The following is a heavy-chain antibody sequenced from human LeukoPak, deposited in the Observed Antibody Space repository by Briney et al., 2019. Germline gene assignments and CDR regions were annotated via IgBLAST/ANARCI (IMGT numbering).Heavy chain of an antibody. CDR1: GGTFSSYA. D-gene: IGHD6-13*01. CDR2: IIPIFGTA. Sequence: GASVKVSCKASGGTFSSYAISWVRQAPGQGLEWMGGIIPIFGTANYAQKFQGRVTITADESTSTAYMELSSLRSEDTAVYYCARGSSSWYGESDYWGQGTLVTVSS. CDR3: ARGSSSWYGESDY. J-gene: IGHJ4*02. V-gene: IGHV1-69*13.